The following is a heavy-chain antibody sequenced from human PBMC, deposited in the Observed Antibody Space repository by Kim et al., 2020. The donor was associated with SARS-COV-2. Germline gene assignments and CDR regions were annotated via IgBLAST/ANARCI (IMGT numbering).Heavy chain of an antibody. D-gene: IGHD1-26*01. J-gene: IGHJ5*02. CDR2: T. CDR3: ARHVASGWVDP. V-gene: IGHV4-39*01. Sequence: TYYNPSLKGRVTIAVDTSKNPFSLELSSVAAADAAVYYCARHVASGWVDPWGQGTLVTVSS.